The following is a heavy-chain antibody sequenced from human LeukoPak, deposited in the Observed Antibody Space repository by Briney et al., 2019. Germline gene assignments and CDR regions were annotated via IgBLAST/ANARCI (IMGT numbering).Heavy chain of an antibody. V-gene: IGHV4-30-4*01. J-gene: IGHJ5*02. D-gene: IGHD2-2*01. Sequence: SSETLSLTCTVSGGSISSGDYYWSWIRQPPGKGLEWIGYIYYSGSTYYNPSLKGRVTISVDTSKNQFSLKLSSVTAADTAVYYCARAHEVVPAAILGKENWFDPWGQGTLVTVSS. CDR1: GGSISSGDYY. CDR2: IYYSGST. CDR3: ARAHEVVPAAILGKENWFDP.